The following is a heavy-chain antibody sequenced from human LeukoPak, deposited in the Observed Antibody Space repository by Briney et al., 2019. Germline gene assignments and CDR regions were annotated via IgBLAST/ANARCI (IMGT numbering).Heavy chain of an antibody. D-gene: IGHD3-10*01. CDR1: GYTFTSYY. Sequence: ASVKVSCKASGYTFTSYYMHWVRQAPGQGLEWMGIINPSGGGASYALKFQGRVTMTRDTSTNTIYMELSSLRSEDTAVYYCARGLGVRGVISVWGQGTLATVSS. V-gene: IGHV1-46*01. CDR2: INPSGGGA. J-gene: IGHJ4*02. CDR3: ARGLGVRGVISV.